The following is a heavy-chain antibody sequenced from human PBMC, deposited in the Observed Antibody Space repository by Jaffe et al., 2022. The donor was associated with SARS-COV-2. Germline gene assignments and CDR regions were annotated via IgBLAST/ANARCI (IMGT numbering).Heavy chain of an antibody. D-gene: IGHD2-2*01. J-gene: IGHJ6*03. CDR3: ARVQDIVVVPAQDYYYYMDV. V-gene: IGHV1-69*01. CDR2: IIPIFGTA. Sequence: QVQLVQSGAEVKKPGSSVKVSCKASGGTFSSYAISWVRQAPGQGLEWMGGIIPIFGTANYAQKFQGRVTITADESTSTAYMELSSLRSEDTAVYYCARVQDIVVVPAQDYYYYMDVWGKGTTVTVSS. CDR1: GGTFSSYA.